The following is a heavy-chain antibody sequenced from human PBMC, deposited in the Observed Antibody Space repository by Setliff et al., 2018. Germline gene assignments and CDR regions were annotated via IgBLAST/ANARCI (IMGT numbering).Heavy chain of an antibody. CDR2: ISTRNDDT. Sequence: GASVKVSCKASGYIFTRYRITWVRQSPGQGLEWMGWISTRNDDTGYAQKFQGRVTMTTDTSTSTAYMELRSLRSDDTAVYYCARDLDYQYYYDSSGRDAFDIWGQGTMVTVSS. D-gene: IGHD3-22*01. V-gene: IGHV1-18*01. CDR1: GYIFTRYR. J-gene: IGHJ3*02. CDR3: ARDLDYQYYYDSSGRDAFDI.